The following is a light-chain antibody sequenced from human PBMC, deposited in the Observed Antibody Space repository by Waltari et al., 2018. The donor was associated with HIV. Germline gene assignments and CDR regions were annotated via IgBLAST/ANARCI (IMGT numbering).Light chain of an antibody. CDR3: AAWDDSVNGL. J-gene: IGLJ3*02. V-gene: IGLV1-44*01. CDR2: NNN. CDR1: MSNVGIHP. Sequence: TQPPSLSGTPGQKVNISCSGGMSNVGIHPVSWYHHVPGAAPRVVAFNNNQRPSGVPQRFSASKSGTSASLVISGLQSDDEGDYYCAAWDDSVNGLFGGGTKVTVL.